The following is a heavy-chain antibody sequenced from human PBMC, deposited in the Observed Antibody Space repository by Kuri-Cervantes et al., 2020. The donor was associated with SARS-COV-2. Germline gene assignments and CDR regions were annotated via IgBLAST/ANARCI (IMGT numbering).Heavy chain of an antibody. CDR1: GFTFSSYE. D-gene: IGHD4-17*01. CDR3: TTENGDYGPYFDY. V-gene: IGHV3-23*01. CDR2: ISGSGGST. Sequence: LSLTCAASGFTFSSYEMNWVRQAPGKGLEWVSAISGSGGSTYYADSVKGRFTISRDNSKNTLYLQMNSLRAEDTAVYYCTTENGDYGPYFDYWGQGTLVTVSS. J-gene: IGHJ4*02.